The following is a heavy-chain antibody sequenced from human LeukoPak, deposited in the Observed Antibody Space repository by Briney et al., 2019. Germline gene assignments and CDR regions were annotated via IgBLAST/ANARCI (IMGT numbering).Heavy chain of an antibody. D-gene: IGHD7-27*01. J-gene: IGHJ5*02. Sequence: GGSLRLSCAASGFTFSSYGMHWVRQAPGKGLEWVAVISYDGSNKYYADSVKGRFTISRDNSKNTLYLQMNSLRAEDTAGYYCAREDVRGKPGTPAKWFDPWGQGTLVTVSS. CDR1: GFTFSSYG. CDR2: ISYDGSNK. CDR3: AREDVRGKPGTPAKWFDP. V-gene: IGHV3-30*03.